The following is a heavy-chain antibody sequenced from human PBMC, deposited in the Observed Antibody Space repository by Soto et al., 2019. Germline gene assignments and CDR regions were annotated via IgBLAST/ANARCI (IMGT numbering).Heavy chain of an antibody. Sequence: SGPTLVNPTQTLTLTCTCSGFSLSTSGVAVGWIRQPPGKALEWLALIYWDDDKRYSPSLKSSLTITKDTSKNQVVLTMTNMDPVDTATYYCAHIPLGDYAGYWGQGTLVTVSS. V-gene: IGHV2-5*02. D-gene: IGHD4-17*01. J-gene: IGHJ4*02. CDR3: AHIPLGDYAGY. CDR2: IYWDDDK. CDR1: GFSLSTSGVA.